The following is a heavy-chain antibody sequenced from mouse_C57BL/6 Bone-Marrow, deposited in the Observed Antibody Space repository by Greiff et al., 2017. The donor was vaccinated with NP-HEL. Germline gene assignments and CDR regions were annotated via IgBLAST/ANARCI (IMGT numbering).Heavy chain of an antibody. Sequence: EVKLMESGGGLVKPGGSLKLSCAASGFTFSDYGMHWVRQAPEKGLEWVAYISSGSSTNYYADTVKGRFTISRDNAKNTLFLQMTSLRSEDTAMYYCAGGYSNPFAYWGQGTLVTVSA. CDR2: ISSGSSTN. CDR1: GFTFSDYG. J-gene: IGHJ3*01. CDR3: AGGYSNPFAY. D-gene: IGHD2-5*01. V-gene: IGHV5-17*01.